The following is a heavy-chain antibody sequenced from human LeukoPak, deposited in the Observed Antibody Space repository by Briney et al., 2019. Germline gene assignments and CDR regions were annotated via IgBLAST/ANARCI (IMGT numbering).Heavy chain of an antibody. V-gene: IGHV1-18*01. D-gene: IGHD3-22*01. CDR1: GYTFTSYG. Sequence: GASVKVSCKASGYTFTSYGISWVRQAPGQGLEWMGWISAYNGNTNYAQKLQGRVTMTTDTSTSTAYMELRSLRSDDTAVYYCARDPAVYYYDSSGSSFDYWGQGTLVTVSS. CDR3: ARDPAVYYYDSSGSSFDY. CDR2: ISAYNGNT. J-gene: IGHJ4*02.